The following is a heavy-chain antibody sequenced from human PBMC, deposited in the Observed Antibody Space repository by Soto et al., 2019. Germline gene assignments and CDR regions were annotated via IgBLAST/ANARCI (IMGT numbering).Heavy chain of an antibody. Sequence: GGSLRLSCAASGFTFSSYGMHWARQAPGKGLEWVAVISYDGSNKYYADSVKGRFTISRDNSKNTLYLQMNSLRAEDTAVYYCAKGVPGIAVAGTGYFQHWGQGTLVTVSS. J-gene: IGHJ1*01. CDR2: ISYDGSNK. D-gene: IGHD6-19*01. CDR1: GFTFSSYG. V-gene: IGHV3-30*18. CDR3: AKGVPGIAVAGTGYFQH.